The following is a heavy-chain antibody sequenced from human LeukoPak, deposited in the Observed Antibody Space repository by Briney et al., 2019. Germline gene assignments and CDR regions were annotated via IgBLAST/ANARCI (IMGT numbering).Heavy chain of an antibody. Sequence: GGSLRLSCVASGFTFSSYSMNWVRQAPGKGLEWVSYISGSSTYIYYVDSLKGRFTISRDNAKNSLYLQMNSLRVEDTAVYYCASTTGHRDYWGQGTLVNVSS. D-gene: IGHD2-8*02. J-gene: IGHJ4*02. CDR2: ISGSSTYI. CDR1: GFTFSSYS. CDR3: ASTTGHRDY. V-gene: IGHV3-21*01.